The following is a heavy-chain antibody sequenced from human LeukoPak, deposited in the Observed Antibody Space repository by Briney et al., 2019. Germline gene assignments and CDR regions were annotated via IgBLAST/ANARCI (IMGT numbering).Heavy chain of an antibody. CDR2: ISSSSSTI. CDR1: GFTFSSYS. CDR3: ARDQGITIFGVVTPFDY. V-gene: IGHV3-48*01. D-gene: IGHD3-3*01. Sequence: PGGSLRPSCAASGFTFSSYSMNWVRQAPGKGLEWVSYISSSSSTIYHADSVKGRFTISRDNAKNSLYLQMNSLRAEDTAVYYCARDQGITIFGVVTPFDYWGQGTLVTVSS. J-gene: IGHJ4*02.